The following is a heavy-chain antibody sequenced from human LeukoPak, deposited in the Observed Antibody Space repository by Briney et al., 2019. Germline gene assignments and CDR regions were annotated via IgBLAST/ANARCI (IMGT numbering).Heavy chain of an antibody. CDR2: IKQDGSGN. V-gene: IGHV3-7*01. Sequence: GGSLSLSCAASGLTFSSYWRSWVGQAPGKGLEWLANIKQDGSGNYYVNSVKGRFTISRDNAKNSLYLQMNSLRAEDTAVYYCAREGRGHDYGDYGRSPMIVPFDYWGQGTLVTVSS. CDR1: GLTFSSYW. CDR3: AREGRGHDYGDYGRSPMIVPFDY. J-gene: IGHJ4*02. D-gene: IGHD4-17*01.